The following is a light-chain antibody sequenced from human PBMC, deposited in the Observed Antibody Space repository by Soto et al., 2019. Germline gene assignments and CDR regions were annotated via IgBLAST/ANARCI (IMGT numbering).Light chain of an antibody. CDR2: SVS. V-gene: IGLV2-11*01. CDR1: SSDVGGHNY. J-gene: IGLJ1*01. Sequence: QSSLAHPRSLSGSPGQSVPISCTVTSSDVGGHNYVSWYQQYPGKAPKLLLSSVSKRPSGVPDRFSGSKSGSTASLTISGLQAEDEADYYCCSYAGSYTYVFGTGTKVTVL. CDR3: CSYAGSYTYV.